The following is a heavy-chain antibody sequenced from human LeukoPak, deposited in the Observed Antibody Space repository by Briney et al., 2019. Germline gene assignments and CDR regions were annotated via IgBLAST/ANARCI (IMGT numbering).Heavy chain of an antibody. J-gene: IGHJ4*02. V-gene: IGHV1-69*13. CDR1: GGTFSSYA. CDR3: AREWGLESSGYYYAY. Sequence: SVKVSCTASGGTFSSYAISWVRQAPGQGLEWMGGIIPIFGTANYAQKFQGRVTITADESTSTAFMELSSLRSEDTAMYYCAREWGLESSGYYYAYWGQGTLVTVSS. D-gene: IGHD3-22*01. CDR2: IIPIFGTA.